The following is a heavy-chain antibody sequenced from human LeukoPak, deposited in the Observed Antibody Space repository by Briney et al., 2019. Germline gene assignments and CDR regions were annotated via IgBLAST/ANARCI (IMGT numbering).Heavy chain of an antibody. D-gene: IGHD3-22*01. Sequence: ASVKVSCKASGYTFTSYGISWVRQAPGQGLEWMGWISAYNGNTNYAQKLQGRVTMTTDTSTSTAYMELRSLRSDDTAVYYCARDNGDYYYDSSGYSPKAFDIWGQGTMVTVSS. CDR2: ISAYNGNT. V-gene: IGHV1-18*01. CDR3: ARDNGDYYYDSSGYSPKAFDI. CDR1: GYTFTSYG. J-gene: IGHJ3*02.